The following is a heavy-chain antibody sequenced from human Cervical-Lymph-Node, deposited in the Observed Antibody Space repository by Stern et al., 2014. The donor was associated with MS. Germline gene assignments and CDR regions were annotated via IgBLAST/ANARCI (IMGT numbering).Heavy chain of an antibody. CDR3: ARGLLGSENAFDI. CDR1: GYTFTSYG. J-gene: IGHJ3*02. V-gene: IGHV1-18*01. Sequence: QVQLGQSGAEVKKPGASVKDSCKASGYTFTSYGIRWGRQAPGQGLEGLGWISPYNCNTNIAQKLQGRVTMPTAPSTSTAYMELRSLRSDDTAVYYCARGLLGSENAFDIWGQGTMVTVSS. CDR2: ISPYNCNT. D-gene: IGHD2-15*01.